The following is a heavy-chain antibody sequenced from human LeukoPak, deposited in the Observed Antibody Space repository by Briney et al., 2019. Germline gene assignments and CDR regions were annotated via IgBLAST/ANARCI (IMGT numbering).Heavy chain of an antibody. CDR1: GFTFSSYA. CDR3: ANGVVPAATDAFDI. V-gene: IGHV3-23*01. Sequence: GGSLRLSCAASGFTFSSYALSWVRQAPGKGLEWVSTLSGSGGSTYYADSVKGRFTISRDNSKNTLYLQMNSLRAEDTAVYYCANGVVPAATDAFDIWGQGTMVTVSS. CDR2: LSGSGGST. J-gene: IGHJ3*02. D-gene: IGHD2-2*01.